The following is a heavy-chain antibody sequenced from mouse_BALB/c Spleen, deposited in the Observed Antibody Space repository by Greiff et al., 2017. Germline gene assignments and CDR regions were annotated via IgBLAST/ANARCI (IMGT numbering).Heavy chain of an antibody. CDR2: ISSGGST. D-gene: IGHD2-4*01. CDR3: ARGPDYDYAMDY. CDR1: GFTFSSYA. Sequence: VQLKESGGGLVKPGGSLKLSCAASGFTFSSYAMSWVRQTPEKRLEWVASISSGGSTYYPDSVKGRFTISRDNARNILYLQMSSLRSEDTAMYYCARGPDYDYAMDYWGQGTSVTVSS. J-gene: IGHJ4*01. V-gene: IGHV5-6-5*01.